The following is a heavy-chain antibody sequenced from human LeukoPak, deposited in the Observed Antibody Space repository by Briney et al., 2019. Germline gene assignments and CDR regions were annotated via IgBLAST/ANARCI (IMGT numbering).Heavy chain of an antibody. V-gene: IGHV4-31*11. J-gene: IGHJ4*02. CDR3: ASYDSSGYYYGLDY. Sequence: SQTLSLTCAVSGGSISSGGYSWSWIRQPPGKGLEWIGYIYYSGSTYYNPSLKSRVTISVDTSKNQFSLKLSSVTAADTAVYYCASYDSSGYYYGLDYWGQGTLVTVSS. CDR2: IYYSGST. D-gene: IGHD3-22*01. CDR1: GGSISSGGYS.